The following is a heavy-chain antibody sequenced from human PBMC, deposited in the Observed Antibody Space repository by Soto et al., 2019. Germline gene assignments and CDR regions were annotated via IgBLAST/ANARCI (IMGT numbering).Heavy chain of an antibody. D-gene: IGHD3-10*01. CDR3: ARVRILSGLFRSFDY. CDR2: VYVDDSDT. Sequence: GESLKISCEASGYRFTSYWIAWVRQMPGKGLEWMGIVYVDDSDTKYSPSFEGQVTISADKYLHSAYLQWTSLRASDTAMYYCARVRILSGLFRSFDYWGQGTQVTVSS. V-gene: IGHV5-51*01. CDR1: GYRFTSYW. J-gene: IGHJ4*02.